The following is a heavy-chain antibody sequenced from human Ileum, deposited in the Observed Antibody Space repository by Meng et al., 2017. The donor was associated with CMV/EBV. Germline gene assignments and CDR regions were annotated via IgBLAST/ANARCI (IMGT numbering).Heavy chain of an antibody. Sequence: GSRRLSGAASGFTFNNYAMYWVRQAPGKGLEWVTFISYDGKNEYYADSVTGRFTISRDNFKNTLYLQMSNLRVEDTAVYYCAREEHGGWAAPYFWGRGKLVTVSS. CDR3: AREEHGGWAAPYF. J-gene: IGHJ4*02. V-gene: IGHV3-30*04. CDR2: ISYDGKNE. CDR1: GFTFNNYA. D-gene: IGHD6-19*01.